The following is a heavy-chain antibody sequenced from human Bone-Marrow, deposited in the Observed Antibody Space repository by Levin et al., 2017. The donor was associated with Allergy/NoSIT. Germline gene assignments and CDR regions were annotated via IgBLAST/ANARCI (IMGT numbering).Heavy chain of an antibody. Sequence: SETLSLTCTVSGASISTNNYYWGWFRQPPGMGLEWIGSIYYSESTYYTPSLKSRVTISVDTSKNQFSLKVRSVTAADTAVYYCGGHAALHDCGGEKYRGAMDVWGQGTTVTVSS. D-gene: IGHD4-23*01. CDR3: GGHAALHDCGGEKYRGAMDV. CDR2: IYYSEST. CDR1: GASISTNNYY. J-gene: IGHJ6*02. V-gene: IGHV4-39*01.